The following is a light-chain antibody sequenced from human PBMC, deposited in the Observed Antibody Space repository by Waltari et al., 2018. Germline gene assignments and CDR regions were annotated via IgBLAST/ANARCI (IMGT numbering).Light chain of an antibody. J-gene: IGKJ2*01. Sequence: DIVMTQSPESLDVSLGERATINCKSSQSVLYSSNNKNYLAWYQQKPGQPPKLLIYWASTRESGVPDRFSGSGSGTDFTLTISSLQAEDVAVYYCQQYYSTPPMHTFGQGTKLEIK. CDR3: QQYYSTPPMHT. V-gene: IGKV4-1*01. CDR2: WAS. CDR1: QSVLYSSNNKNY.